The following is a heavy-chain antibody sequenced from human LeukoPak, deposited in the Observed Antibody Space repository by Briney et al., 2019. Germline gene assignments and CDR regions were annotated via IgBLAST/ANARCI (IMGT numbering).Heavy chain of an antibody. CDR3: ARVGYSYDSSGYYGFDY. D-gene: IGHD3-22*01. Sequence: ASVNVSCTVSGYTFTSYYINWVRQAPGQGLEWMRVINPSGGSTSYAQKFQGRVTMTRDTSTSTVYMELSSLRAEDTAVYYCARVGYSYDSSGYYGFDYWGQGTLVTVSS. CDR1: GYTFTSYY. V-gene: IGHV1-46*01. J-gene: IGHJ4*02. CDR2: INPSGGST.